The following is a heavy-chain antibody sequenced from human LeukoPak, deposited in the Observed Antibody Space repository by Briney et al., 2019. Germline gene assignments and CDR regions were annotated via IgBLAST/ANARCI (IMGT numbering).Heavy chain of an antibody. Sequence: SETLSLTCTVSGGSISSYYWSWIRQPPRKGLEWIGYIYYSGSTNYNPSLKSRVTISVDKSKNQFSLKLSSVTAADTAVYYCARYSSGWYPDAFDIWGQGTMVTVSS. CDR2: IYYSGST. CDR3: ARYSSGWYPDAFDI. J-gene: IGHJ3*02. D-gene: IGHD6-19*01. V-gene: IGHV4-59*12. CDR1: GGSISSYY.